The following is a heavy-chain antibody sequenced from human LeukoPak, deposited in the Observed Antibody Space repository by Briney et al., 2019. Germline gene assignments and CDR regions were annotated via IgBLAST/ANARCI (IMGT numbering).Heavy chain of an antibody. J-gene: IGHJ4*02. CDR1: GYTFTSYA. V-gene: IGHV1-3*01. Sequence: ASVKVSCKASGYTFTSYAMHWVRQAPGQRLEWMGWINAGNGNTKYSQEFQGRVTITRDTSVNTAYIEVSRLTSDDTAVYFCARGVVACPNWGQGTLVTVSS. CDR3: ARGVVACPN. CDR2: INAGNGNT. D-gene: IGHD2-15*01.